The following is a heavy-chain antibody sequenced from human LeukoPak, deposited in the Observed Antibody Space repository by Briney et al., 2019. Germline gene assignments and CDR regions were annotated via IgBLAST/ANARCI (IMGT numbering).Heavy chain of an antibody. V-gene: IGHV3-33*01. J-gene: IGHJ4*02. Sequence: GESLRLSCEASGFIFSNYGMHWVRQAPGKGLEWLALIWYEGQTKFYADSVKGRFTISRDNSGNTLFLHMTNLRVEDTAVYYCAREWGRIAVAGGPGYWGQGALVAVSS. D-gene: IGHD6-19*01. CDR2: IWYEGQTK. CDR1: GFIFSNYG. CDR3: AREWGRIAVAGGPGY.